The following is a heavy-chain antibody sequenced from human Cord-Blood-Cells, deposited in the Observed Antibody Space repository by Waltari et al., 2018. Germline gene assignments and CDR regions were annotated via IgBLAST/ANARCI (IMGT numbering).Heavy chain of an antibody. CDR2: INHSGST. J-gene: IGHJ5*02. CDR1: GGSFSGYY. D-gene: IGHD3-3*01. Sequence: QVQLQQWGAGLLKPSETLSLTCAVYGGSFSGYYWSWIRQPPGKGLEWIGEINHSGSTNYNPSVKVRVTISVDTSKSQFSLKRSSVTAADTAVYYCASVRGYDFWSGYFNWFDPWGQGTLVTISS. V-gene: IGHV4-34*01. CDR3: ASVRGYDFWSGYFNWFDP.